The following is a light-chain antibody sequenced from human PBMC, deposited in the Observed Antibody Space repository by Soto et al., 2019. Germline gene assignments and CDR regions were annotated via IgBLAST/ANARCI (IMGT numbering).Light chain of an antibody. CDR3: QQYNNYPRT. Sequence: DIQMTQSPSTLSASVGDRVTITCRASQSISNWLAWYQQKPGKAPKLLIYKASSLEGGVPSRFSGSGSGTEFTLTISCLQPDDVATYYCQQYNNYPRTFGQGTKVEIK. CDR1: QSISNW. V-gene: IGKV1-5*03. CDR2: KAS. J-gene: IGKJ1*01.